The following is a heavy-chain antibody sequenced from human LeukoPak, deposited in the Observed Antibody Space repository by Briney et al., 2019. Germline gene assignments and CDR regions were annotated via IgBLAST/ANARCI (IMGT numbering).Heavy chain of an antibody. CDR2: INHSGST. Sequence: PSETLSLTCAVYGGSFSGYYWGWIRQPPGKGLEWIGEINHSGSTNYNPSLKSRVTISVDTSKNQFSLKLSSVTAADTAVYYCARGRVAVAGWSNVAFDIWGQGTMVTVSS. D-gene: IGHD6-19*01. V-gene: IGHV4-34*01. CDR1: GGSFSGYY. J-gene: IGHJ3*02. CDR3: ARGRVAVAGWSNVAFDI.